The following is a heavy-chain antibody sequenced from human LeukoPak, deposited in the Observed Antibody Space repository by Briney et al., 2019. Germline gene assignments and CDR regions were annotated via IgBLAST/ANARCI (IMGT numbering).Heavy chain of an antibody. CDR1: GASINNYY. J-gene: IGHJ4*02. Sequence: SETLSLTCTVSGASINNYYWSWIRQPPGKGLEWIGYIYYSGSTNYNPSLKSRVTMSVDTSKNQFSLKMSSVTAADTAVYFCARLYGNYQNYFDYWGQGTLVTVSS. V-gene: IGHV4-59*01. CDR3: ARLYGNYQNYFDY. CDR2: IYYSGST. D-gene: IGHD1-7*01.